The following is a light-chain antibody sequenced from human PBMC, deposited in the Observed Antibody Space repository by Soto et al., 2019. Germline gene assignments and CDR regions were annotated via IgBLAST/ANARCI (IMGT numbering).Light chain of an antibody. J-gene: IGLJ3*02. CDR1: DSNVGSTA. CDR3: SAWDDSLHVWL. V-gene: IGLV1-44*01. Sequence: QSVLTQPPSASGTPGQRVTISCSGSDSNVGSTAVNWYQQVPGTAPKLLIFINNQRPSRVSDRFSGSKSGTSASLAISGLQAEDEADYYCSAWDDSLHVWLFGGGTKLTVL. CDR2: INN.